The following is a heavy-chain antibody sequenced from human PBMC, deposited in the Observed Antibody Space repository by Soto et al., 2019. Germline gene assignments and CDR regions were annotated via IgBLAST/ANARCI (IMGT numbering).Heavy chain of an antibody. D-gene: IGHD3-10*01. V-gene: IGHV3-30*04. Sequence: GGSLRLSCAASGFSFSHYAMHWVRQPPGKGLEWVALISYDGENQYFTDSVRGRFTISRDNSKTAVYLEMNDLRLDDTATYYCVSPHSESSNAFDLWGQGTLVTVSS. J-gene: IGHJ5*02. CDR1: GFSFSHYA. CDR3: VSPHSESSNAFDL. CDR2: ISYDGENQ.